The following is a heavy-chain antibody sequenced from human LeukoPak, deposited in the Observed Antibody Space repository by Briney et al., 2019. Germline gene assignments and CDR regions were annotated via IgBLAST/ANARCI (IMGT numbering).Heavy chain of an antibody. J-gene: IGHJ4*02. Sequence: PGGSLRLSCAASGFTVSSNYMSWVRQAPGKGLEWVSVIYSGGRTYYGDSVKGRFTISRDNSKNTLYLQMNSLRAEDTAVYYCARDRGDSSGYYYPTWDYWGQGTLVTVSS. CDR1: GFTVSSNY. V-gene: IGHV3-66*01. CDR2: IYSGGRT. CDR3: ARDRGDSSGYYYPTWDY. D-gene: IGHD3-22*01.